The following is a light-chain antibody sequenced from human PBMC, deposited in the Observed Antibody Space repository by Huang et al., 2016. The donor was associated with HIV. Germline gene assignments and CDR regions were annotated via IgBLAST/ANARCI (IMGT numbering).Light chain of an antibody. J-gene: IGKJ4*01. CDR2: RSS. CDR3: QQYSNWPLT. V-gene: IGKV3-11*01. CDR1: QSVYTY. Sequence: EVVLTQSPATLSLSPGEGATLSCRASQSVYTYLAWFQQKPGQAPRLLIYRSSNRATGIPARFSGSASGTDFTLTISILEPEDFAVYYCQQYSNWPLTFGGGTKVEIK.